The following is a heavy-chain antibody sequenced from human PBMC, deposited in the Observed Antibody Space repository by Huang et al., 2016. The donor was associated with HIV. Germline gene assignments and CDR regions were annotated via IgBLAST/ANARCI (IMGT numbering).Heavy chain of an antibody. V-gene: IGHV1-2*02. J-gene: IGHJ4*02. CDR1: GYTFTDSN. CDR3: ARDWSFGSSTSPAD. Sequence: QVQLVQSGAEVKNPGASVRVSCKASGYTFTDSNIHWVRQAPGQGLGWMGWINPKRGGTSYAQRLQGRITMTRDTTISTVHMDLRRIQSDDTAVYFCARDWSFGSSTSPADWGQGTLVTVSS. D-gene: IGHD6-6*01. CDR2: INPKRGGT.